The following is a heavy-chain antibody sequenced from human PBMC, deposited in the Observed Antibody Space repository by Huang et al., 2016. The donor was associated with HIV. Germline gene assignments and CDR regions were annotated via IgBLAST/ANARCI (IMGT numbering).Heavy chain of an antibody. J-gene: IGHJ4*02. Sequence: QVQLVQSGAEVKKPGASVKVSCKASGYIFSSFGISWVRQAPGQGLEWSGWISAYNGNKNYAQKVQGRVSMTTDTSTSTVYMELRSLRSDDTAVFYCARPHSGYSSGWLDYWGQGTLVTVSS. D-gene: IGHD6-19*01. CDR2: ISAYNGNK. CDR1: GYIFSSFG. V-gene: IGHV1-18*01. CDR3: ARPHSGYSSGWLDY.